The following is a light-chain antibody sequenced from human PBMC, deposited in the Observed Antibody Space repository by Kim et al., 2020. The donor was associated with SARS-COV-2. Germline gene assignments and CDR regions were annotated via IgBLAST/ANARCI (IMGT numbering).Light chain of an antibody. J-gene: IGLJ2*01. Sequence: SSALTQPPSVSVSPGQTASITCSGDKLGDKYACWYQQKPGQSPVLVIYQDSKRPSGIPERFSGSNSGNTATLTISGTQAMDEADYYCQAWDSSTYVVFGGGTQLTVL. CDR3: QAWDSSTYVV. CDR1: KLGDKY. V-gene: IGLV3-1*01. CDR2: QDS.